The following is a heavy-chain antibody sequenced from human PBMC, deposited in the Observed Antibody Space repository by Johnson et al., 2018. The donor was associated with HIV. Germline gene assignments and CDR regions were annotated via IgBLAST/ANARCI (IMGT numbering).Heavy chain of an antibody. J-gene: IGHJ3*02. D-gene: IGHD3-3*01. Sequence: VQLVESGGGVVQPGRSLRLSCAASRFTFSSYGMHWVRQAPGKGLEWVAVISYVGTNEDYADSVKGRFTISRDNSKNTLYLQMNSLTAEDTAVYYCARDRIKMFGVVTLDAFDIWGQGTMVTVSS. V-gene: IGHV3-30*03. CDR2: ISYVGTNE. CDR1: RFTFSSYG. CDR3: ARDRIKMFGVVTLDAFDI.